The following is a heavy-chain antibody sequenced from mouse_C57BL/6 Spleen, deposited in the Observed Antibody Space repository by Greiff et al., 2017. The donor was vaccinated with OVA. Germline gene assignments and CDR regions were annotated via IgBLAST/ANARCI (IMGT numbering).Heavy chain of an antibody. D-gene: IGHD2-5*01. CDR1: GYTFTSYW. Sequence: QVQLQQPGAELVRPGSSVKLSCKASGYTFTSYWMDWVKQRPGQGLEWIGNIYPSDSETHYNQKFKDKATLTVDKSSSTAYMQLSSLTSEDSAVYYCARSLYSNYGYFDVWGTGTTVTVSS. J-gene: IGHJ1*03. V-gene: IGHV1-61*01. CDR2: IYPSDSET. CDR3: ARSLYSNYGYFDV.